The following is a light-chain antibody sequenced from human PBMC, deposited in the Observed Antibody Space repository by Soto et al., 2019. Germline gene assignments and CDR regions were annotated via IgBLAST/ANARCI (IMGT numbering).Light chain of an antibody. V-gene: IGKV1-9*01. J-gene: IGKJ5*01. CDR3: QHQNSYPIT. CDR1: ETIRTY. Sequence: DIQLTQSPSFLSTSVGERVTIICRASETIRTYLAWYQQKPGRAPKLLMYAASTLQSGVPARFRGSGSGTEFTLTISSLQPEDFATYYCQHQNSYPITFGQGTRLEI. CDR2: AAS.